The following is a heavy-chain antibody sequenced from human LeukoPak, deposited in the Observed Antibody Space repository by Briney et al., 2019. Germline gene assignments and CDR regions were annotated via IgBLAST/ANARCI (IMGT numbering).Heavy chain of an antibody. CDR1: GYTFTSYG. CDR3: ARASDLELTAGGDY. V-gene: IGHV1-18*01. D-gene: IGHD1-7*01. Sequence: GASVKVSCKASGYTFTSYGISWVRQAPGQGLEWMGWISAYNGNTNYAQKLPGRVTITTDTSTSTAYMELRSLRSDDTAVYYCARASDLELTAGGDYWGQGTLVTVSS. J-gene: IGHJ4*02. CDR2: ISAYNGNT.